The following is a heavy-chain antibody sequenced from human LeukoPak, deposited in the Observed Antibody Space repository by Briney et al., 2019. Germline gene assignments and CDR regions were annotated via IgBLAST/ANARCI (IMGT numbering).Heavy chain of an antibody. Sequence: ASVKVSCKASGYTFTSYGISWVRQAPGQGLEWMGWISAYNGNTNYAQKLQGRVTMTTDTSTSTAYMELSSLRSEDTAVYYCASGARNYDFWSGYYSNFDYWGQGTLVTVSS. CDR3: ASGARNYDFWSGYYSNFDY. J-gene: IGHJ4*02. D-gene: IGHD3-3*01. V-gene: IGHV1-18*01. CDR2: ISAYNGNT. CDR1: GYTFTSYG.